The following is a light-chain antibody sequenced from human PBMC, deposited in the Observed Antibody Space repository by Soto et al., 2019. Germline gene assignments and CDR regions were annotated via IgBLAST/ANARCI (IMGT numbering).Light chain of an antibody. CDR2: DAS. Sequence: DIQMTQSPSTLSASVVDRVTITFRASQSIGSSLAWYQQKPGKAPNLLISDASSLQSGVPSRFSGSGSGTEFTLTISSLQPDDFATYYCQQYDSYSQTFGQGTKVDI. CDR3: QQYDSYSQT. J-gene: IGKJ1*01. V-gene: IGKV1-5*01. CDR1: QSIGSS.